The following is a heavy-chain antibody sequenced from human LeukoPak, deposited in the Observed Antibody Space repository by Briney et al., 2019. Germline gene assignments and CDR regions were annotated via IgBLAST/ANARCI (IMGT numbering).Heavy chain of an antibody. D-gene: IGHD6-19*01. J-gene: IGHJ4*02. CDR2: ISGGTT. Sequence: GWSLRLSCTASGFTFGDYLMSWFRQAPGKGLESIGVISGGTTEYAASVKGRFTISREDFTSIPYLQMNSLTNEATAVYYCSRGSGWLSVYWGPGTLVTVSS. CDR3: SRGSGWLSVY. CDR1: GFTFGDYL. V-gene: IGHV3-49*03.